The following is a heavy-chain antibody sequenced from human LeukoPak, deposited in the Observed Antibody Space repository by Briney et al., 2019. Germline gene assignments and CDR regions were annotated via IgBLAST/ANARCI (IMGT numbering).Heavy chain of an antibody. D-gene: IGHD6-19*01. Sequence: GGSLRLSCAASGFTFSDYSMNWVRQAPGKGLEWISYISSSSNTIYYADSVKGRFTTSRDNAKNSLYLQMNNLRAEDTAVYYCARGGGIEVAATAGAADYWGQGTLVTVSS. J-gene: IGHJ4*02. V-gene: IGHV3-48*04. CDR2: ISSSSNTI. CDR1: GFTFSDYS. CDR3: ARGGGIEVAATAGAADY.